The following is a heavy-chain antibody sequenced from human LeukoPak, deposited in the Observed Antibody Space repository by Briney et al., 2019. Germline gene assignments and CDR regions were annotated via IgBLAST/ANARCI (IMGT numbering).Heavy chain of an antibody. CDR1: GDSISSSSYY. Sequence: PSETLSLTCTVSGDSISSSSYYWGWIRQPPGKGLEWIGSIYYSGNTYYNPSLKSRVTISVDTSKNQFSLKLSSVTAADTAVYYCAKVPDFGVGYYYYYMDVWGKGTTVTVSS. CDR3: AKVPDFGVGYYYYYMDV. J-gene: IGHJ6*03. V-gene: IGHV4-39*07. D-gene: IGHD3-3*01. CDR2: IYYSGNT.